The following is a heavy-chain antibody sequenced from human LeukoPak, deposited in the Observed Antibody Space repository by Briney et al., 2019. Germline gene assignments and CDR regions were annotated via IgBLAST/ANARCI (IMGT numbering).Heavy chain of an antibody. CDR2: ISSSSSYT. D-gene: IGHD3-9*01. V-gene: IGHV3-11*05. J-gene: IGHJ4*02. CDR1: GFTFSDYY. Sequence: GGSLRLSCAASGFTFSDYYTSWIRHAPGKGLEWVSYISSSSSYTNYADSVKGRFTISRDNAKNSLYLQMNSLRAEDTAVYYCARALTGYSAIDYWGQGTLVTVSS. CDR3: ARALTGYSAIDY.